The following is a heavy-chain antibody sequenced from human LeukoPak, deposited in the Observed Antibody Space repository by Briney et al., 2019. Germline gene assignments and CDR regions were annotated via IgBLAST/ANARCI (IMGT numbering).Heavy chain of an antibody. J-gene: IGHJ4*02. Sequence: SETLSLTCTVSGGSISSYYWSWIRQPPGKGLEWIGYIYYSGSTNYNPPLKSRVTISVDAPKNQFSLKLSSVTAADTAVYYCARDVLFDYWGQGTLVTVSS. CDR2: IYYSGST. CDR1: GGSISSYY. D-gene: IGHD2/OR15-2a*01. V-gene: IGHV4-59*01. CDR3: ARDVLFDY.